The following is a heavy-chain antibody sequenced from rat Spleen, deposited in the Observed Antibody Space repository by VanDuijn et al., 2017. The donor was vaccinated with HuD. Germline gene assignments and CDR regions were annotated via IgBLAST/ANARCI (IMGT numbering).Heavy chain of an antibody. CDR1: GFTFSNYY. J-gene: IGHJ2*01. CDR3: ATVLLDYFDY. CDR2: ISPSGGST. V-gene: IGHV5-27*01. Sequence: EVQLVESGGGLVQPGRSLKLSCAASGFTFSNYYMAWVRQAPTKGLEWVASISPSGGSTYYPDSVKGRFTISRDNAKSTQYLQMDSLRSEDTATYYCATVLLDYFDYWGQGVMVTVSS.